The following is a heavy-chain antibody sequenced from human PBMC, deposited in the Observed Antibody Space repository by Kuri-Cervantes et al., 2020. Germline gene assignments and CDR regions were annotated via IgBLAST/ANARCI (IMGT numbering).Heavy chain of an antibody. J-gene: IGHJ5*02. CDR2: INPSGGST. V-gene: IGHV1-46*01. CDR3: AREPPQEYSYGSANWFDP. D-gene: IGHD5-18*01. Sequence: ASVKVSCKASGYTFTSYYMHWVRQAPGQGLEWMGIINPSGGSTSYAQKFQGRGTMTRDTSTSTVYMELSSLRSEDTAVYYCAREPPQEYSYGSANWFDPWGQGTLVTVSS. CDR1: GYTFTSYY.